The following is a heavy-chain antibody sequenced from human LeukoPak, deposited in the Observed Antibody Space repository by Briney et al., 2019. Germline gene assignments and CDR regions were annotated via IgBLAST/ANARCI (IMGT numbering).Heavy chain of an antibody. J-gene: IGHJ5*02. CDR2: ISYDGSNK. CDR3: AKDLLSRRYYDNSGFFHYFDP. Sequence: GGSLRLSCAASGFTFSNYGLHWVRQAPGKGLEWVALISYDGSNKFYADSVKGRFTISRDNSKNTLYLQMNSLRAEDTAVYYCAKDLLSRRYYDNSGFFHYFDPWGQGTLVTVSS. D-gene: IGHD3-22*01. CDR1: GFTFSNYG. V-gene: IGHV3-30*18.